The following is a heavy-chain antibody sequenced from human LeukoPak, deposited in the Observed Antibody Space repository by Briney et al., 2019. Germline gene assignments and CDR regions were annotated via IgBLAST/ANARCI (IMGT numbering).Heavy chain of an antibody. V-gene: IGHV1-18*01. CDR1: GYTYTNFL. Sequence: ASVKDSCKSSGYTYTNFLISALRQAPGQGLEWMGWISAYNGNTNYAQKLQGRVTMTTDTSTSTAYMELRSLRSDDTAVYYCVRDTRNRSGCYYLFFPWAQGTLVTVSS. J-gene: IGHJ5*02. CDR3: VRDTRNRSGCYYLFFP. D-gene: IGHD3-10*01. CDR2: ISAYNGNT.